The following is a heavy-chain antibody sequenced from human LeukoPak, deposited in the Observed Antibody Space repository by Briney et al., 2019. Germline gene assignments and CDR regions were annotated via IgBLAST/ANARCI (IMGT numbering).Heavy chain of an antibody. V-gene: IGHV3-21*01. CDR2: ISSSSSYI. CDR3: ARVHGRTIDY. Sequence: GGSLRLSCAASGFTFSSYSMNGVRQAPGKGLEWVSSISSSSSYIYYADSVKGRFTISRDNAKNSLYPQMNSLRAEDTAVYYCARVHGRTIDYWGQGTLVTVSS. J-gene: IGHJ4*02. D-gene: IGHD2-8*01. CDR1: GFTFSSYS.